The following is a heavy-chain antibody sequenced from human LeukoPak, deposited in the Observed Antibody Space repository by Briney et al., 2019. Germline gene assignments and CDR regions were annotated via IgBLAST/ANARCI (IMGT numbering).Heavy chain of an antibody. CDR2: INPNSGGT. CDR1: GYTFSDYY. D-gene: IGHD4-17*01. V-gene: IGHV1-2*02. Sequence: ASVKVSCKASGYTFSDYYMHWVRQAPGQGLEWMGWINPNSGGTNYAQKFQDRVTMTRGTSISTAYMELSRLRSDDTAVYYCARDIGYGDYAGQDYWGQGTLVTVSS. J-gene: IGHJ4*02. CDR3: ARDIGYGDYAGQDY.